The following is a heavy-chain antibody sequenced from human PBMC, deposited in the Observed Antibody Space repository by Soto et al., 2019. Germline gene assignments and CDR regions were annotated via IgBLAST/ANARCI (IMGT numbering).Heavy chain of an antibody. Sequence: GGSLRLSCAASGFTFSSYAMSWVRQAPGKGLEWVSSISGSGGSTYHADSVKGRFTISRDNSKNTLYLQMNSLRVEDTAVYYCAKRWGNRFLEPRDYFDYWGQGTLVTVSS. CDR2: ISGSGGST. V-gene: IGHV3-23*01. CDR3: AKRWGNRFLEPRDYFDY. CDR1: GFTFSSYA. J-gene: IGHJ4*02. D-gene: IGHD3-3*01.